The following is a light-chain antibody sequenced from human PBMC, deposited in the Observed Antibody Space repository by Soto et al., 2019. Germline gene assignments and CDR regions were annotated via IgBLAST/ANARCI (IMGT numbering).Light chain of an antibody. Sequence: QSVLTQPPSVSGAPGQRVTISCTGSSSNIGAHYDVHWYQQLPGTAPKLLIYGNTNRPSGVPDRVSGSKSGTSASLAITGLQAEDEADYYCQSYDSSLSGGIFGGGTKVTVL. CDR3: QSYDSSLSGGI. CDR2: GNT. V-gene: IGLV1-40*01. J-gene: IGLJ2*01. CDR1: SSNIGAHYD.